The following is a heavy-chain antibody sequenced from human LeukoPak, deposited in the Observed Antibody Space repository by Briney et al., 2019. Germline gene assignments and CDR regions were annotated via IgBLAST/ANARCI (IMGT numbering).Heavy chain of an antibody. J-gene: IGHJ4*02. D-gene: IGHD1-26*01. CDR1: GGSITTYY. CDR3: ARVPPPGGSYTYFDI. CDR2: IYYSGST. V-gene: IGHV4-59*01. Sequence: SETLSLACTVSGGSITTYYWSWIRQPPGKGLEWIGYIYYSGSTKCNPSLKSRVTVSIDTSKNQFSLKLSSVTAADTAVYYCARVPPPGGSYTYFDIWGQGTLVTVSS.